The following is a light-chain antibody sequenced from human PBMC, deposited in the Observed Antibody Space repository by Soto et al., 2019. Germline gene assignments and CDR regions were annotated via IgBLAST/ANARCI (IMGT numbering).Light chain of an antibody. J-gene: IGKJ1*01. Sequence: DIVLTQSPLSLPVTPGEPASISCRSSQSLLHSNENIYLDWYQQKPGQSPQLLIYLGSIRASGVPDRFSGCGSVTDSTLKITRVEAEDVGVYYCMQAIQAPRTFGLGTKVEIK. V-gene: IGKV2-28*01. CDR3: MQAIQAPRT. CDR1: QSLLHSNENIY. CDR2: LGS.